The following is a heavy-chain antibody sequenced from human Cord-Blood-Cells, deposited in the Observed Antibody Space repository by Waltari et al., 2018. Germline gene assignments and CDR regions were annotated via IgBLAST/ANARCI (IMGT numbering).Heavy chain of an antibody. CDR3: ATAPPYNWNDDEWYFDL. CDR2: INPNSGGT. Sequence: QVQLVQSGAEVKKPGASVKVSCKASGYTFTGYYMHWVRQAPGQGLEWMGWINPNSGGTNYAQKFQGRVTMTMDTSISTAYMELSRLRSDDTAVYYCATAPPYNWNDDEWYFDLWGRGTLVTVSS. V-gene: IGHV1-2*02. D-gene: IGHD1-1*01. J-gene: IGHJ2*01. CDR1: GYTFTGYY.